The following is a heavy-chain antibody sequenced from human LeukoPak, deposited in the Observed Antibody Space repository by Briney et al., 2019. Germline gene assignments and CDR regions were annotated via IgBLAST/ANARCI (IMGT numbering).Heavy chain of an antibody. CDR2: VSYDGSNK. CDR3: AREGRVAVVAATTPFDY. V-gene: IGHV3-30*04. D-gene: IGHD2-15*01. CDR1: GFTFRSYA. J-gene: IGHJ4*02. Sequence: PGGSLRLSCAASGFTFRSYAMHWVRQAPGKGLEWVAVVSYDGSNKYYADSVKGRFTISRDNSKNTLYLQMNSLRAEDTAVYYCAREGRVAVVAATTPFDYWGQGTLVTVSS.